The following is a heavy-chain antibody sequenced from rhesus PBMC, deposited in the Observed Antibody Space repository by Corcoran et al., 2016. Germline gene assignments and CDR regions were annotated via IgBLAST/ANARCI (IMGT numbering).Heavy chain of an antibody. Sequence: QLQLQESGPGLVKPSETLSLSCAVSGGSIRSNWWSWCRQPPGKGLEWIGRISSSGGTTNYNPSFKGRVTISTDTSKNQFSLKLTSVASADTAVYYCAGRHRSTQTFEYWGQGVLVTVSS. V-gene: IGHV4-173*01. CDR3: AGRHRSTQTFEY. CDR2: ISSSGGTT. D-gene: IGHD1-44*02. J-gene: IGHJ4*01. CDR1: GGSIRSNW.